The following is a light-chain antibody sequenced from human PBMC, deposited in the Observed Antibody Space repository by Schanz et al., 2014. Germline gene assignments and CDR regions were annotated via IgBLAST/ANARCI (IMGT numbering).Light chain of an antibody. J-gene: IGKJ1*01. Sequence: DIQMTQSPSTLSASVGDRVTITCRASQSIRTWLAWYQQKPGKAPKVMIYEASSLESGVSSRFSGSASGTEFTLTISSRQPDDCASYYCQHYNSYPWTFGQGTKVEIK. CDR1: QSIRTW. V-gene: IGKV1-5*03. CDR2: EAS. CDR3: QHYNSYPWT.